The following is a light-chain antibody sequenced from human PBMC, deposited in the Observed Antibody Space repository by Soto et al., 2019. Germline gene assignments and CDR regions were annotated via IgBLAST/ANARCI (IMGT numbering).Light chain of an antibody. CDR3: LQDYTYPWT. Sequence: AIQMTQSPASLSASVGERVTITCRASQDIRYDLGWYQHKPGRAPKLLIYAASTLQSEVPSRFSGSGSGTDFTLTISSLQPEDFAAYYCLQDYTYPWTFGQGTKVEIK. V-gene: IGKV1-6*01. CDR2: AAS. CDR1: QDIRYD. J-gene: IGKJ1*01.